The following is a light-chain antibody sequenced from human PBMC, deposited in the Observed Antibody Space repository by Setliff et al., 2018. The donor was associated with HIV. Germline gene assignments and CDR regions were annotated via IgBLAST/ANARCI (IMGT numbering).Light chain of an antibody. CDR1: SSDVGGYNY. V-gene: IGLV2-14*03. CDR3: RSYTSSSTYV. CDR2: DVS. J-gene: IGLJ1*01. Sequence: QSALTQPASVSGSPGQSITISCTGTSSDVGGYNYVSWYQQHPGKAPKLMIYDVSNRPSGVSYRFSGSKSGNTASLTISGLQAEDEADYYCRSYTSSSTYVFGTGTKATVL.